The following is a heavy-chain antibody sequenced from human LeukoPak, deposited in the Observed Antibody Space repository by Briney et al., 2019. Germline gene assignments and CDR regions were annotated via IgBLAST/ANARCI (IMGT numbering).Heavy chain of an antibody. CDR1: GGSFSGYY. CDR2: INHSGST. D-gene: IGHD3-22*01. J-gene: IGHJ3*02. Sequence: SEALSLTCAVYGGSFSGYYWSWIRQPPGKGLEWIGEINHSGSTNYNPSLKSRVTISVDTSKNQFSLKLSSVTAADTAVYYCARGKPNQITMIVVAPAFDIWGQGTMVTVSS. CDR3: ARGKPNQITMIVVAPAFDI. V-gene: IGHV4-34*01.